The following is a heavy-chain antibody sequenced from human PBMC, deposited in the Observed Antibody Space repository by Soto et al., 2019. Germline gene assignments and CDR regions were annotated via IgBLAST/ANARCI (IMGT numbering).Heavy chain of an antibody. Sequence: GSLRLSCAASGFTFSSYAMSWVRQAPGKGLEWVSAISGSGGSTYYADSVKGRFTISRDNSKNTLYLQMNSLRAEDTAVYYCAKDGPYYDFWSGYHPPFDYWGQGTLVTVSS. J-gene: IGHJ4*02. CDR2: ISGSGGST. CDR3: AKDGPYYDFWSGYHPPFDY. D-gene: IGHD3-3*01. V-gene: IGHV3-23*01. CDR1: GFTFSSYA.